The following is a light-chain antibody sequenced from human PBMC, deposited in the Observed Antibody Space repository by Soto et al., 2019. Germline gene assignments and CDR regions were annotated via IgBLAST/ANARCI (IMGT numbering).Light chain of an antibody. V-gene: IGKV3-15*01. CDR2: GAS. CDR1: QSISSN. J-gene: IGKJ1*01. Sequence: EIVMTQSPATLSVSPGERATLSCRASQSISSNLAWYQQKPGQAPRFLIYGASTRATGIPARFSGSGSGPEFTLTIRSLQSEDFAVYYCQQYNSWPRTYGQGTKVDIK. CDR3: QQYNSWPRT.